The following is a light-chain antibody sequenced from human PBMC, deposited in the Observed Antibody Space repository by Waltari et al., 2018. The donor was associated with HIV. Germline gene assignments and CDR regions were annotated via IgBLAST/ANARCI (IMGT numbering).Light chain of an antibody. CDR3: CSHAGNFIFA. Sequence: QSALTQPHSVSGSPGQSLTISCTGTSSYVDTFVSWYQQHPGKAPKVIIYDVNKRPSGVPVRFSCSKSGNTAFLTISGLQAEDEAEYHCCSHAGNFIFAFGSGTKVTVL. CDR2: DVN. CDR1: SSYVDTF. J-gene: IGLJ1*01. V-gene: IGLV2-11*01.